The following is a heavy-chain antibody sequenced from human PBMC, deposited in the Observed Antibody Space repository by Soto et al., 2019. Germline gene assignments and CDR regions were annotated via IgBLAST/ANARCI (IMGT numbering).Heavy chain of an antibody. J-gene: IGHJ4*02. Sequence: GASVKVSCKASGYTFTSYAMHWVRQAPGQRLEWMGWINAGNGNTKYSQKFQGRVTITRDTSASTAYMELSSLRSEDTAVYYCAMYRIGRYYMAYFDYWGQGTLVTVSS. V-gene: IGHV1-3*01. CDR2: INAGNGNT. CDR1: GYTFTSYA. CDR3: AMYRIGRYYMAYFDY. D-gene: IGHD1-26*01.